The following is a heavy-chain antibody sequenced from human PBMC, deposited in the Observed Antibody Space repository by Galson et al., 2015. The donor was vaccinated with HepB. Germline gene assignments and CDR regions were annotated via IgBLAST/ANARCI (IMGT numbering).Heavy chain of an antibody. V-gene: IGHV1-58*02. Sequence: SVKVSCKASGFTFTSSAMQWVRQARGQRLEWIGWIVVGSGNTNYAQKFQERVTITRDMSTSTAYMELSSLRSGDTDVYYCAAGPRPDYYDSSGYYYWGRGTLVTVSS. D-gene: IGHD3-22*01. J-gene: IGHJ4*02. CDR2: IVVGSGNT. CDR1: GFTFTSSA. CDR3: AAGPRPDYYDSSGYYY.